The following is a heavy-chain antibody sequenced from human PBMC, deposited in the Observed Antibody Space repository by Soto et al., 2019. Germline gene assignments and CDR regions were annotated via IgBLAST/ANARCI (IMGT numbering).Heavy chain of an antibody. CDR1: GGTFSSYA. J-gene: IGHJ4*02. CDR3: ARDGEMATTYSYFDY. D-gene: IGHD2-15*01. Sequence: QVQLVQSGAEVKKPGASVKVSCKASGGTFSSYAISWVRQAPGQGLEWMGGIIPIFGTANYAQKFQGRFTLTADESTSTAYMELSSLRSEDTAVYYCARDGEMATTYSYFDYWGQGTLVTVSS. V-gene: IGHV1-69*01. CDR2: IIPIFGTA.